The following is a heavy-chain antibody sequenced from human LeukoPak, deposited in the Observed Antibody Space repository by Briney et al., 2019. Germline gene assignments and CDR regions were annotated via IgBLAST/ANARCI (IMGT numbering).Heavy chain of an antibody. D-gene: IGHD5-18*01. CDR2: IYYSGST. CDR3: ARVGAMDYYYYGMDV. CDR1: GGSISSYS. Sequence: SETLSLTCTVSGGSISSYSWSWIRQPPGKGLEWIGYIYYSGSTNYNPSLKSRVTISVDTSKNQFSLKLSSVTAADTAVYYCARVGAMDYYYYGMDVWGQGTTVTVSS. J-gene: IGHJ6*02. V-gene: IGHV4-59*08.